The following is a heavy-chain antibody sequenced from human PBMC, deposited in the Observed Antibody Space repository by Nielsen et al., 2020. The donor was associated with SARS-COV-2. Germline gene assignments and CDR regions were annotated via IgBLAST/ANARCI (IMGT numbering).Heavy chain of an antibody. V-gene: IGHV4-34*01. CDR1: GGSFTGYF. CDR2: IDHSGTT. Sequence: SETLSLTCEVSGGSFTGYFQSWIRQPPGGGLEWIGDIDHSGTTYYNPSLKSRVSISVDTSKNQFSLHLTSVTAADTAVYYCTRGLGYYDPRVYFQHWGQGTLVTVSS. J-gene: IGHJ1*01. D-gene: IGHD3-22*01. CDR3: TRGLGYYDPRVYFQH.